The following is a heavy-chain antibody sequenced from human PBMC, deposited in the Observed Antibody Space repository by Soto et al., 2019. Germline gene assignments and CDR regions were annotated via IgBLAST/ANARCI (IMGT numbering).Heavy chain of an antibody. CDR2: ISYDGSNK. J-gene: IGHJ4*02. CDR3: AKGGRYSSGWFLDY. CDR1: GFTFSSYG. Sequence: QVQLVESGGGVVQPGRSLRLSCAASGFTFSSYGMHWVRQAPGKGLEWVAVISYDGSNKYYADSVKGRFTISRDNSKNTLYLQTNSLRAEDTAVYYCAKGGRYSSGWFLDYWGQGTLVTVSS. V-gene: IGHV3-30*18. D-gene: IGHD6-19*01.